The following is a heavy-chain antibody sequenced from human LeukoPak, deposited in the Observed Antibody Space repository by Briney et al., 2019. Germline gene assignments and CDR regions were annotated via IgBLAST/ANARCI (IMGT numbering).Heavy chain of an antibody. CDR2: IYYSGDT. CDR1: GGSISSSSNY. Sequence: SETLSLTCSVPGGSISSSSNYWGWIRQPPGKGLEWIGSIYYSGDTYYNPSLRSRVIISVDTSKNQFSLKLTSVTAADTAAYYCARSSAAEGPTHNWFGPWGQGTLVTVPS. D-gene: IGHD6-13*01. CDR3: ARSSAAEGPTHNWFGP. V-gene: IGHV4-39*01. J-gene: IGHJ5*02.